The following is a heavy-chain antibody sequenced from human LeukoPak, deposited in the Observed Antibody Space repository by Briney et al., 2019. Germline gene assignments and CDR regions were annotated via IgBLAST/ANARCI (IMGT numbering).Heavy chain of an antibody. CDR1: GVSISSSNSY. Sequence: SETLSLTCTVSGVSISSSNSYWGWIRQPPGKGLEWLGSIYYSGNTYYNASLKSQVSISIDTSKNQFSLRLTSVTAADTAVYYCARQTGSGLFILPGGQGTLVTVSA. CDR3: ARQTGSGLFILP. V-gene: IGHV4-39*01. D-gene: IGHD3/OR15-3a*01. J-gene: IGHJ4*02. CDR2: IYYSGNT.